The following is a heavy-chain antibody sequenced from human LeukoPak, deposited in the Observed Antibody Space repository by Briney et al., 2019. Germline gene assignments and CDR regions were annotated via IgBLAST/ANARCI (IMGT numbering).Heavy chain of an antibody. D-gene: IGHD4-11*01. CDR2: INSDGSRT. CDR3: ARVRDDYTYFDC. J-gene: IGHJ4*02. Sequence: GGSLRLSCAASGFTFSSYWMHWVRQAPGKGLMWASRINSDGSRTTYADSVRGRFTISRDNAKSTLYLQMNSLRAEDTAVYYCARVRDDYTYFDCWGQGTLVTVSS. CDR1: GFTFSSYW. V-gene: IGHV3-74*01.